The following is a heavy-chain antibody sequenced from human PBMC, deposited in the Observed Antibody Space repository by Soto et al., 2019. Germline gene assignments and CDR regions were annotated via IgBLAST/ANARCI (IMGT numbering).Heavy chain of an antibody. D-gene: IGHD1-1*01. V-gene: IGHV4-38-2*02. J-gene: IGHJ4*02. CDR1: GFAISRGYY. CDR2: IYPSVSS. Sequence: SETLSLTCSVSGFAISRGYYWSWVRQPPGKGLEWIGSIYPSVSSYHNPSLATRLRLSIDTSKNQFTLNLTSVTAADTALYFCAREKVGTTFFDNWGQGIQVTVSA. CDR3: AREKVGTTFFDN.